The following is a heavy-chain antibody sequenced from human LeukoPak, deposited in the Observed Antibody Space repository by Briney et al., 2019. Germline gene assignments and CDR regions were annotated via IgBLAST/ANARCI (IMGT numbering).Heavy chain of an antibody. Sequence: ASVKVSCKASGYTFTSYAMHWVRQAPGQRLEWMGWISAYNGNTNYAQKLQGRATMTTDTSTSTAYMELSSLRSEDTAVYYCARAGGYCGRISCPYYFDYWGQGSLVAVSS. CDR3: ARAGGYCGRISCPYYFDY. J-gene: IGHJ4*02. CDR1: GYTFTSYA. CDR2: ISAYNGNT. V-gene: IGHV1-18*01. D-gene: IGHD2-15*01.